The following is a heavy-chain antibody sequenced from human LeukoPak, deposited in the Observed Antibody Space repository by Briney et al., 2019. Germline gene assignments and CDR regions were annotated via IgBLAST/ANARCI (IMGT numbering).Heavy chain of an antibody. CDR1: GGSISGYY. J-gene: IGHJ5*02. V-gene: IGHV4-59*08. D-gene: IGHD1-14*01. Sequence: SETLSLTCAVSGGSISGYYWSWIRQPPGKGLEGIGYIYYSGSTNYSPSLKSRVTISIDTSKNQFSLKLSSVTAADTAVYYCARLVTGKTNWFDPWGQGTLVTVSS. CDR3: ARLVTGKTNWFDP. CDR2: IYYSGST.